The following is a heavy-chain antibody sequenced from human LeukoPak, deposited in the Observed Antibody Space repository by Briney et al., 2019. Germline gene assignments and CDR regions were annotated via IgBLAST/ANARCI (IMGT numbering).Heavy chain of an antibody. CDR1: GGSISSGDYY. Sequence: PSQTLSLTCTVSGGSISSGDYYWSWIRQPAGKGLEWIGRIYTSGSTNYNPSLKSRVTMSVDTSKNQLSLSLSSVTAADTAVYYCARPRPGDDFWSGTYDFWGQGTLVTVSS. J-gene: IGHJ4*02. CDR2: IYTSGST. D-gene: IGHD3-3*01. V-gene: IGHV4-61*02. CDR3: ARPRPGDDFWSGTYDF.